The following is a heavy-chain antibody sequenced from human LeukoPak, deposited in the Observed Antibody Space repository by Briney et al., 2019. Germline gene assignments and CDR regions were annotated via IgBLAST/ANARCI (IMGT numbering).Heavy chain of an antibody. CDR3: ARHRFRNYDILTGYYSSLPEYFQH. J-gene: IGHJ1*01. Sequence: KTSETLSLTCTVSGGSISSSSYYWGWIRQPPGKGLEWIGSIYYSGSTYYNPSLKSRVTISVDTSKNQFSLELGSVTAADTAVYYCARHRFRNYDILTGYYSSLPEYFQHWGQGTLVTVSS. D-gene: IGHD3-9*01. V-gene: IGHV4-39*01. CDR1: GGSISSSSYY. CDR2: IYYSGST.